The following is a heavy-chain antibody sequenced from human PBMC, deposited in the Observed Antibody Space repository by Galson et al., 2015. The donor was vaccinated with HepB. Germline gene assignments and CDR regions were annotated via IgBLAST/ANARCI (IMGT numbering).Heavy chain of an antibody. J-gene: IGHJ4*02. V-gene: IGHV3-48*01. CDR3: AREDFSASGTSVGFDF. CDR2: ISVSDTTI. CDR1: GFTFSSYG. D-gene: IGHD3-10*01. Sequence: SLRLSCAASGFTFSSYGMHWVRQAPGKGLEWLSYISVSDTTIFYAHSVKGRFTISRDYAKNSVYLQMNSLRAEDTAVYYCAREDFSASGTSVGFDFWGQGTLIIVSS.